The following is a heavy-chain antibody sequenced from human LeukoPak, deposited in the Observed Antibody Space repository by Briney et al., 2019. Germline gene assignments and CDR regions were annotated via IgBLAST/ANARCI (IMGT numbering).Heavy chain of an antibody. D-gene: IGHD3-16*01. CDR3: VREHSGEITDFD. Sequence: GGSLRLSCAASGFTFSSHWMTWVRQAPGKGLEWVANIRHDGGDIYYVDSVKGRFTISRDNAKNSLYLQMNSLRAEDTAVYYCVREHSGEITDFD. J-gene: IGHJ4*01. CDR2: IRHDGGDI. CDR1: GFTFSSHW. V-gene: IGHV3-7*01.